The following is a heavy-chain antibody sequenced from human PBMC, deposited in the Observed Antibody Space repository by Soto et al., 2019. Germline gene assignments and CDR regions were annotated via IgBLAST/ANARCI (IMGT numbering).Heavy chain of an antibody. D-gene: IGHD3-10*01. CDR3: ARDVSGKLGHDS. Sequence: EVQLVESGGGLVQPGGSLRLSCAASGFTFSSFWMSWVRRAPGKGLEWVANTKQDGSDKNYVGSVKGRFTISGDNAKNSLYLQMNSLRVEDTAVYYCARDVSGKLGHDSWGQGTLVTVSS. CDR1: GFTFSSFW. CDR2: TKQDGSDK. J-gene: IGHJ4*02. V-gene: IGHV3-7*01.